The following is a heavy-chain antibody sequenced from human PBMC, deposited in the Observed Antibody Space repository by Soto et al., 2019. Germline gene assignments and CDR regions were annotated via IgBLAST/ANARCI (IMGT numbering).Heavy chain of an antibody. D-gene: IGHD3-3*01. CDR3: ARAGNYDFWSGYPRPEGNWFDP. V-gene: IGHV3-66*01. CDR1: GFTVSSNY. J-gene: IGHJ5*02. Sequence: EVQLVESGGGLVQPGGSLRLSCAASGFTVSSNYMSWVRQAPGKGLERVSVIYSGGSTYYADSVKGRFTISRDNSKNTLYLQMNSLRAEDTAVYYCARAGNYDFWSGYPRPEGNWFDPWGQGTLVTVSS. CDR2: IYSGGST.